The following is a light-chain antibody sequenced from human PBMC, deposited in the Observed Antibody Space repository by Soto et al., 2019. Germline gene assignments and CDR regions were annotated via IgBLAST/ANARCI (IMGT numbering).Light chain of an antibody. Sequence: DIQMTQSPSTLSASVGDSVTITCRASQNIASWLAWYQQTPGKAPKLLIYGASTSESGVPSRFSGSGSGTAFTLTIRRLQPGDFATYYRQQYNTYSATFGPGTRLEIK. CDR3: QQYNTYSAT. CDR1: QNIASW. J-gene: IGKJ5*01. V-gene: IGKV1-5*01. CDR2: GAS.